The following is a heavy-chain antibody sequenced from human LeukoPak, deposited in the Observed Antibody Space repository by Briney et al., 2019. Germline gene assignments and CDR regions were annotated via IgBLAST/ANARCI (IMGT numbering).Heavy chain of an antibody. CDR3: ARDPFPGQWLVLGYFDY. CDR1: GGIFSSYA. CDR2: IIPIFGTA. D-gene: IGHD6-19*01. Sequence: GASVKVSCKASGGIFSSYAISWVRQAPGQGLEWMGRIIPIFGTANYAQKFQGRVTITTDESTSTAYMELSSLRSEDTAVYYCARDPFPGQWLVLGYFDYWGQGTLVTVSP. J-gene: IGHJ4*02. V-gene: IGHV1-69*05.